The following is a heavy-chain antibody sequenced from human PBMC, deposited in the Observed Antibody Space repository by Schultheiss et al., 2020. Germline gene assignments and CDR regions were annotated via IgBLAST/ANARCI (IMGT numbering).Heavy chain of an antibody. CDR2: ISYDGSNK. CDR3: AGEEIVDVRASYTFDC. Sequence: GGSLRLSCAASGFTFSSYAMHWVRQAPGKGLEWVAVISYDGSNKYYADSVKGRFTISRDNSKNTLYLQMNSLRGEDTAVYFCAGEEIVDVRASYTFDCWGQGTLVTVSS. V-gene: IGHV3-30*04. CDR1: GFTFSSYA. J-gene: IGHJ4*02. D-gene: IGHD2-21*01.